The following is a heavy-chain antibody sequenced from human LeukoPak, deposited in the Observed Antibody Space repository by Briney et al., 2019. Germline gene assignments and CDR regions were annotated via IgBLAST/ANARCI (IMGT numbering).Heavy chain of an antibody. V-gene: IGHV3-66*01. Sequence: GGSLRLSCAACGFTVSSNFMSWVRQAPGKGLEWVSVIYSGGSTYYADSVKGRFTISRDNSKNTLYLQMNSLRVEDTAVYYCALGLVTDYWGQGTLVTVSS. CDR3: ALGLVTDY. CDR1: GFTVSSNF. D-gene: IGHD3-9*01. J-gene: IGHJ4*02. CDR2: IYSGGST.